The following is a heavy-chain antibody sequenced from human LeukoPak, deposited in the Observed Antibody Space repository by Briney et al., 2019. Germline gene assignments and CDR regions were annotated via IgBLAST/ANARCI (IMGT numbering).Heavy chain of an antibody. CDR2: IYYSGST. CDR3: AREGYDSSGYGKNWFDP. V-gene: IGHV4-31*03. Sequence: SQTLSLTCTVSGGSISSGGYYWSWIRQHPGKGLEWIGYIYYSGSTYYNPSLKSRVTISVDTSKNLFSLKLSSVTAADTAVYYCAREGYDSSGYGKNWFDPWGQGTLVTVSS. J-gene: IGHJ5*02. D-gene: IGHD3-22*01. CDR1: GGSISSGGYY.